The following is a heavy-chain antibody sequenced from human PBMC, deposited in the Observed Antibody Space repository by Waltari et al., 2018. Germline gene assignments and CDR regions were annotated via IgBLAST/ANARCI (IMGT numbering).Heavy chain of an antibody. D-gene: IGHD3-9*01. J-gene: IGHJ4*02. CDR3: ARRGPHAFDPSYFDH. V-gene: IGHV3-48*03. Sequence: EVQLVESGGGFVHPGGSLRLPCVTSGFGFRLYEVIWVRQAPGKGPGWALFIWFRWHTLHYAELGRGPFNNPRENGRETGYLEVRSPGTEETGGYFCARRGPHAFDPSYFDHWGQGIRVTVSS. CDR2: IWFRWHTL. CDR1: GFGFRLYE.